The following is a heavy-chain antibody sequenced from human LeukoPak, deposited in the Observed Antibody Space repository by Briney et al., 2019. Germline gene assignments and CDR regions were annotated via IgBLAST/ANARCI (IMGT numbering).Heavy chain of an antibody. D-gene: IGHD4-23*01. CDR2: ISWNSENI. V-gene: IGHV3-9*01. CDR3: VKGGGNSGYFQH. Sequence: GRSLRLSCAPSGFTFDDYAMHWVRQATGKGLEWVSGISWNSENIGYADSVKGRFTISRGNAKNSLYLQMNSLRAEDTAFYYCVKGGGNSGYFQHWGQGTLVTVSS. CDR1: GFTFDDYA. J-gene: IGHJ1*01.